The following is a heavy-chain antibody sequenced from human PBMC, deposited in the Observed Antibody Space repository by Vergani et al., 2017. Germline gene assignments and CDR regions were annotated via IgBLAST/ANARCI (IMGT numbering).Heavy chain of an antibody. CDR2: IDWDDDK. D-gene: IGHD5-12*01. CDR1: GFSLSTSGMR. Sequence: QVTLKESGPALVKPTQTLTLTCTFSGFSLSTSGMRVSWIRQPPGKALEWLARIDWDDDKFYSTSLKTRLTISKDTSKNQVVLTMTNMDPVDTATYYCARTVGYSGYEFFDYWGQGTLVTVSS. J-gene: IGHJ4*02. CDR3: ARTVGYSGYEFFDY. V-gene: IGHV2-70*04.